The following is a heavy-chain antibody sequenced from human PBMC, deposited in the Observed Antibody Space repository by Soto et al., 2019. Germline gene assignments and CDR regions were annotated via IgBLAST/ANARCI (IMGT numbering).Heavy chain of an antibody. Sequence: QITLKESGPTLVKPTQTLTLTCTFSGFSLSTSGVGVGWIRQPPGKALEWLALIYWNDDKRYSPSLKSRLTITKDTSKNQVVLTMTNMDPVDTATYYCAHRPLYYGSGSGAFDIWGQGTMVTVSS. D-gene: IGHD3-10*01. V-gene: IGHV2-5*01. CDR1: GFSLSTSGVG. CDR2: IYWNDDK. J-gene: IGHJ3*02. CDR3: AHRPLYYGSGSGAFDI.